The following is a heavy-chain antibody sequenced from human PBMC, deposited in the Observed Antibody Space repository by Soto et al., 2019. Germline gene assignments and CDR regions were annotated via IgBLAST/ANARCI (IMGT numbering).Heavy chain of an antibody. V-gene: IGHV3-23*01. J-gene: IGHJ4*02. Sequence: EVQLLESGGGLVQPGGSLRLSCAASGLTFSSYAMSWVRQAPGKGLEWVSAINGSGGSTYYADSVKGRFTISRDNSKNTLYLQMNSLRAEDTAVYSCAITSGSGWPNYFDYWGQGTLVTVSS. CDR1: GLTFSSYA. CDR3: AITSGSGWPNYFDY. D-gene: IGHD6-19*01. CDR2: INGSGGST.